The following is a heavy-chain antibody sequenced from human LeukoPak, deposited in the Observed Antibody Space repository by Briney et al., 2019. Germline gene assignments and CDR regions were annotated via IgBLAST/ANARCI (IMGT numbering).Heavy chain of an antibody. CDR3: ARGESSRRFLEWDKTDHLPWASYYYGMDV. V-gene: IGHV4-59*01. Sequence: PSETLSLTCTVSGGSISSYYWSWIRQPPGKGLEWIGYIYYNGSTNYNPSLKSRVTISVDTSKNQFSLKLSSVTADDTAVYYCARGESSRRFLEWDKTDHLPWASYYYGMDVWGQGTTVTVSS. J-gene: IGHJ6*02. CDR2: IYYNGST. CDR1: GGSISSYY. D-gene: IGHD3-3*01.